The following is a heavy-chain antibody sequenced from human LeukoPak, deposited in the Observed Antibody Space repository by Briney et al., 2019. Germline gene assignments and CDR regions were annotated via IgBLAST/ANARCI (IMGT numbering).Heavy chain of an antibody. J-gene: IGHJ1*01. CDR1: GVRLSELG. V-gene: IGHV1-24*01. D-gene: IGHD6-13*01. Sequence: GASVKVSCKVSGVRLSELGLHWVRQTPGKGPEWMGGFDDVDKKRMFAENFQGRLTMTDDTSTDIAYMELSSLRFEDTAVYYCARDLPSGGAAAAEYFQHWGQGTLVTVSS. CDR3: ARDLPSGGAAAAEYFQH. CDR2: FDDVDKKR.